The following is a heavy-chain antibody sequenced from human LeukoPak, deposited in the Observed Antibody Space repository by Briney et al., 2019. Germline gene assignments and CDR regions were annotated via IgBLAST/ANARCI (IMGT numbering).Heavy chain of an antibody. CDR1: GFTFSSYG. CDR2: IRYDGSNK. Sequence: PGGSLRLSCAASGFTFSSYGMHWVRQAPGKGLEWVAFIRYDGSNKYYADSVKGRFTISRDNSKNTLYLQMNSLRAEDTAVYYCAKDFRAVASTVDYWGQGTLVTVSS. D-gene: IGHD6-19*01. CDR3: AKDFRAVASTVDY. J-gene: IGHJ4*02. V-gene: IGHV3-30*02.